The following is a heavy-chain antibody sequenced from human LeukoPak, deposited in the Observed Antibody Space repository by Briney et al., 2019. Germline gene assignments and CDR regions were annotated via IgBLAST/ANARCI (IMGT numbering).Heavy chain of an antibody. CDR3: AKDITSGIAAAGYYFDY. CDR1: GFTFSSYA. J-gene: IGHJ4*02. D-gene: IGHD6-13*01. CDR2: IRYDGSNK. V-gene: IGHV3-30*02. Sequence: SGGSLRLSCAASGFTFSSYAMSWVRQAPGKGLEWVAFIRYDGSNKYYADSVKGRFTISRDNSKNTLYLQMNSLRAEDTALYYCAKDITSGIAAAGYYFDYWGQGTLVTVSS.